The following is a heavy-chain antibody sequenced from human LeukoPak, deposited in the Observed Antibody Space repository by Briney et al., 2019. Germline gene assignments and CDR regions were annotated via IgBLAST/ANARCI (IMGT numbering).Heavy chain of an antibody. J-gene: IGHJ4*02. Sequence: GGSLRLSCAASGFTFSSYWMSWVRQAPGKGLEWVANIKQDGSEKYYVDSVKGRFTISRDNAKNSLYLQMNSLRAEDTAVYYCARDLADFWSALDYWGQGTLVTVSS. CDR3: ARDLADFWSALDY. V-gene: IGHV3-7*01. D-gene: IGHD3-3*01. CDR2: IKQDGSEK. CDR1: GFTFSSYW.